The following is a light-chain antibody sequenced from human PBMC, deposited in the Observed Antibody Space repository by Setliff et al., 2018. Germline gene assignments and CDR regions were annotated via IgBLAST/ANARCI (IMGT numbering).Light chain of an antibody. CDR2: EVT. V-gene: IGLV2-8*01. CDR3: SSYAGTKNPYV. Sequence: QSALTQPRSVSGSPGQSVTISCTGTTSDVGTYDFVSWYQEHPGKAPKLIIYEVTKRPSGVPDRFSGSKSGNTASLTVSGLQAEDEADYYCSSYAGTKNPYVFGSGTKVTVL. J-gene: IGLJ1*01. CDR1: TSDVGTYDF.